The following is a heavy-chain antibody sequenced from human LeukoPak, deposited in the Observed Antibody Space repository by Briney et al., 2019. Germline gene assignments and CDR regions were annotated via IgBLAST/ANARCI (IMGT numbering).Heavy chain of an antibody. J-gene: IGHJ4*02. CDR2: MNPNSGKT. V-gene: IGHV1-8*01. CDR1: GYTFTSYD. Sequence: ASVTVSCKASGYTFTSYDINWVRQATGQGLEGMGWMNPNSGKTGYAQKFQGRVTITRNTSISTAYMELSSLRSEDTAVYYCAIYFSTYYYDSSGTFDYWGQGTLVTVSS. CDR3: AIYFSTYYYDSSGTFDY. D-gene: IGHD3-22*01.